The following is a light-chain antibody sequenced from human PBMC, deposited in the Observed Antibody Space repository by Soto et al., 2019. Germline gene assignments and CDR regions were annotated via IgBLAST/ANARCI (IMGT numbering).Light chain of an antibody. V-gene: IGKV3-15*01. CDR1: QSVSSN. Sequence: EIVMTQSPAPLSVSPGERATLSCRASQSVSSNLAWYQQKPGQAPRLLIYGASTRATGIPARFSGSGSGTEFTLTISSLQSEDFAIYFCQQYNNWPPDRTFGQGTKVEIK. CDR2: GAS. CDR3: QQYNNWPPDRT. J-gene: IGKJ1*01.